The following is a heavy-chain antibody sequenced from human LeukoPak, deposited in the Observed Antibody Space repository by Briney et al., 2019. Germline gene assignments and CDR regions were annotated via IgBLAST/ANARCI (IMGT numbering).Heavy chain of an antibody. D-gene: IGHD4-17*01. CDR1: GYTFARYP. CDR3: ARVGRLDYGDYLAH. Sequence: ASVKVSCKTSGYTFARYPIHWVRQAPGRGLEWMGWINTNTGSPTYAQAFVGRFVFSLDTSVTTAYLQISSLRSADTAVYYCARVGRLDYGDYLAHWGPGNRITVSS. CDR2: INTNTGSP. J-gene: IGHJ4*02. V-gene: IGHV7-4-1*02.